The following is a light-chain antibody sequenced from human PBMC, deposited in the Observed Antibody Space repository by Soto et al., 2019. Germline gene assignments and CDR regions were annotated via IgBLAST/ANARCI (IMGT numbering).Light chain of an antibody. V-gene: IGKV3D-15*01. Sequence: EIVMTQSPATLSVSPGGRATLSCRASQSVDSNLAWYQQTPGQAPRLLIFGASTRATGIPARFSGSGSGTDFTLTISSLQSEDFGVYFCQQYDNWPLTFGGGTKVDIK. CDR1: QSVDSN. CDR2: GAS. J-gene: IGKJ4*01. CDR3: QQYDNWPLT.